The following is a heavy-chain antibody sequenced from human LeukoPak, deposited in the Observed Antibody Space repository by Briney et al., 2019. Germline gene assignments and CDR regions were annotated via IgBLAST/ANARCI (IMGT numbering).Heavy chain of an antibody. CDR2: INPNSGGT. Sequence: GASVKVSCKASGYTFTGYYMHWVRQAPGQGLEWMGWINPNSGGTNYAQKFQGWVTMTRDTSISTAYMELSRLRSDDTAVYYCTLCSGGSCYTGFDPWGQGTLVTVSS. CDR1: GYTFTGYY. CDR3: TLCSGGSCYTGFDP. D-gene: IGHD2-15*01. V-gene: IGHV1-2*04. J-gene: IGHJ5*02.